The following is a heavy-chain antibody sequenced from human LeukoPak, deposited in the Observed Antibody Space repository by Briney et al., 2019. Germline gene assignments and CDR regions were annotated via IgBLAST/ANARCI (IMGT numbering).Heavy chain of an antibody. CDR2: ISSSSSSTI. J-gene: IGHJ4*02. D-gene: IGHD6-25*01. CDR1: GFTFSSYS. CDR3: ARSGIPGIDY. Sequence: GGSLRLSCAASGFTFSSYSMNWVRQAPGKGLEWVSYISSSSSSTIYYADSVKGRFTISRDNAKNSLYLQMNSLRAEDTAVYYCARSGIPGIDYWGQGTLVTVSS. V-gene: IGHV3-48*04.